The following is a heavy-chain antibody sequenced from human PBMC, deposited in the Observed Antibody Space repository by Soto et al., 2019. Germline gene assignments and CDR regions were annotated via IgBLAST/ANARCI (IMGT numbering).Heavy chain of an antibody. CDR1: EFTFSSYG. CDR3: AKDRGALRWSEEHYYFDY. V-gene: IGHV3-33*06. CDR2: IWYDGSNT. Sequence: QVYLVESGGGVVQPGRSLRLSCAASEFTFSSYGMHWVRQAPGKGLEWVAVIWYDGSNTYYADSVKGRFTISRDNSKNALYLQMNSLRAEDTAVYYCAKDRGALRWSEEHYYFDYWGQGTLVTVSS. D-gene: IGHD4-17*01. J-gene: IGHJ4*02.